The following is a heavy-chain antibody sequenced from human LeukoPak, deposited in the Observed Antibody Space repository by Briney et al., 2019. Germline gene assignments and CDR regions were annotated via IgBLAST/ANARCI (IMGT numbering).Heavy chain of an antibody. CDR1: GVNVNNAC. D-gene: IGHD2-21*01. CDR2: IRSKIDGGAT. CDR3: YTSITDY. Sequence: GGSLRLSCEASGVNVNNACMSWVRQAPGKGLEWVGRIRSKIDGGATDYAAPAKGRFTISRDDSKNTLYLQINSLKIEDTAMYYCYTSITDYWGQGTLVTVSS. V-gene: IGHV3-15*07. J-gene: IGHJ4*02.